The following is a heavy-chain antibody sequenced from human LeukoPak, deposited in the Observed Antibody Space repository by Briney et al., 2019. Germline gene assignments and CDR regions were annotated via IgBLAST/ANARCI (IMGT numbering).Heavy chain of an antibody. Sequence: GGSLRLSCAASGFTFSSYGMHWVRQAPGKGLEWVTFIRYDGTNKYYADSVKGRFTISRDNSKNTLYLQMNSLRAEDTAVYYCANGGITARRYFDYWGQGTLVTVSS. CDR2: IRYDGTNK. D-gene: IGHD6-6*01. V-gene: IGHV3-30*02. CDR3: ANGGITARRYFDY. CDR1: GFTFSSYG. J-gene: IGHJ4*02.